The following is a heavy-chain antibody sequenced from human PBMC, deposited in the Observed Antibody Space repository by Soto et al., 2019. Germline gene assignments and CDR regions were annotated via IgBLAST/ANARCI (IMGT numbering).Heavy chain of an antibody. V-gene: IGHV3-30*04. CDR1: GFTFSSYA. Sequence: QVQLVESGGGVVQPGRSLRLSCAASGFTFSSYAMHWVRQAPGKGLEWVAIISYDGSNKYYADSVKGRFTISRDNSRGGLYLQVDSLGAEDTAVYYCARDGGADYDYGVGVWGRGTTGTVCS. J-gene: IGHJ6*02. D-gene: IGHD4-17*01. CDR3: ARDGGADYDYGVGV. CDR2: ISYDGSNK.